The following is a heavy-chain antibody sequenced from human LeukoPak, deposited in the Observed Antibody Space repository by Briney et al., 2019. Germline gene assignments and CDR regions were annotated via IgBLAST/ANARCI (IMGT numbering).Heavy chain of an antibody. Sequence: GGSLRLSCAASGFTFSSYAMHWVRQAPGKGLEWVAVISYDGSNKYYADSVKGRFTISRDNSKNTLYLQMNSLRAGDTAVYYCARWGPFYDRSANDPDWGQGTLVTVSS. CDR1: GFTFSSYA. CDR3: ARWGPFYDRSANDPD. CDR2: ISYDGSNK. V-gene: IGHV3-30-3*01. J-gene: IGHJ4*02. D-gene: IGHD3-22*01.